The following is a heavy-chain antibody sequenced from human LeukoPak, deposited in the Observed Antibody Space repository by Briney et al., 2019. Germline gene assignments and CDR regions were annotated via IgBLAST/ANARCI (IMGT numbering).Heavy chain of an antibody. CDR2: INPSGGST. CDR1: GYTFTSYY. CDR3: AREGSRYSYGYHFLDY. J-gene: IGHJ4*02. D-gene: IGHD5-18*01. Sequence: ASVKVSCKASGYTFTSYYMHWVRQAPGQGLEWMGIINPSGGSTSYAQKFQGRVTMTRDTSTSTVYMELSSLRSEDTAVYYCAREGSRYSYGYHFLDYWGQGTLVTVSS. V-gene: IGHV1-46*01.